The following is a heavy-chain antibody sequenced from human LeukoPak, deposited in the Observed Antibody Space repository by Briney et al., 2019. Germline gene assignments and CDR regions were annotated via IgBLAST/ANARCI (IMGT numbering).Heavy chain of an antibody. V-gene: IGHV4-59*10. Sequence: SETLSLTCAVYGGSFSGYYWSWIRQPAGKGLEWIGRIYSSRSIYNPSLKSRVTMSVDTSKNQFSLKLSSVTAADTAVYYCARDIGNHFGGLDHYYCDYWGPGTLVTVSS. D-gene: IGHD2-15*01. J-gene: IGHJ4*02. CDR3: ARDIGNHFGGLDHYYCDY. CDR2: IYSSRS. CDR1: GGSFSGYY.